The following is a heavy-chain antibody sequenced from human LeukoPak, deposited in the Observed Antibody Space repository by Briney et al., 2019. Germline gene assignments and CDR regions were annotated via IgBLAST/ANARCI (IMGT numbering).Heavy chain of an antibody. J-gene: IGHJ4*02. CDR2: IYHSGST. CDR3: ARVLGIAVAGPQIFDY. D-gene: IGHD6-19*01. Sequence: PSETLSLTCAVSGGSISSSNWWSWVRQPPGKGLEWIGEIYHSGSTNYNPSLKSRVTISVDTSKNQFSLRLSSVTAADTAVYYCARVLGIAVAGPQIFDYWGQGTLVTVSS. CDR1: GGSISSSNW. V-gene: IGHV4-4*02.